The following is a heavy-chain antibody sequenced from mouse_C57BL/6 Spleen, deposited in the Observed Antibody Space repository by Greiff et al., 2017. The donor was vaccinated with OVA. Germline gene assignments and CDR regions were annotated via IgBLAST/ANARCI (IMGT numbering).Heavy chain of an antibody. CDR2: IYPGDGDT. CDR3: ATYDYDGAMDY. J-gene: IGHJ4*01. D-gene: IGHD2-4*01. Sequence: QVQLKESGPELVKPGASVKISCKASGYAFSSSWMNWVKQRPGKGLEWIGRIYPGDGDTNYNGKFKGKATLTADKSSSTAYMQLSSLTSEDSAVYFCATYDYDGAMDYWGQGTSVTVSS. CDR1: GYAFSSSW. V-gene: IGHV1-82*01.